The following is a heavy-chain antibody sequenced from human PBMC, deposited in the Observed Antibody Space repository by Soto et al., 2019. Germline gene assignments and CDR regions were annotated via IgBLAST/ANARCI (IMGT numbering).Heavy chain of an antibody. CDR1: GFSFVNYA. D-gene: IGHD6-19*01. Sequence: GGSLRLSCAASGFSFVNYAMNWVRQAPGKGLEWVSGLSGSGTSTYYADSVKGRFTISRDNSRDTLFLQMNSLTADDTAVYYCAKATTNGGWFNPFDSWGQGAMVTVSS. CDR3: AKATTNGGWFNPFDS. J-gene: IGHJ4*02. V-gene: IGHV3-23*01. CDR2: LSGSGTST.